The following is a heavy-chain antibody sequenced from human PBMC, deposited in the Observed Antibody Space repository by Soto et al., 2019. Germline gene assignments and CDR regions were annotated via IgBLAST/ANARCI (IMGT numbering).Heavy chain of an antibody. D-gene: IGHD5-12*01. V-gene: IGHV1-18*01. CDR3: ARDPAGFWWLRFPGY. J-gene: IGHJ4*02. Sequence: QVQLVQSGAEVKKPGASVKVSCKASGYTFTSYGISWVRQAPGQGLEWMGWISAYNGNTNYAQKLQGRVTMTKDTSPSTGYMEPRSLRSDDTALYYCARDPAGFWWLRFPGYWGQGTLVPVFS. CDR1: GYTFTSYG. CDR2: ISAYNGNT.